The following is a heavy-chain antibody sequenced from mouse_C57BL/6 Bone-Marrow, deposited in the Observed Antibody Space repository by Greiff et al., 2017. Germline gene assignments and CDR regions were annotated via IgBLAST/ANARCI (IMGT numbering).Heavy chain of an antibody. CDR2: IDPETGGT. Sequence: QVQLQQSGAELVRPGASVKLSCKASGYTFTDYEMHWVKQTPVHGLEWIGAIDPETGGTAYNQKFKGKAILTADKSSSTAYMELRSLTSEDSAVYYCTRFHYDLYYYAMDYWGQGTSVTVSS. J-gene: IGHJ4*01. CDR3: TRFHYDLYYYAMDY. D-gene: IGHD2-4*01. CDR1: GYTFTDYE. V-gene: IGHV1-15*01.